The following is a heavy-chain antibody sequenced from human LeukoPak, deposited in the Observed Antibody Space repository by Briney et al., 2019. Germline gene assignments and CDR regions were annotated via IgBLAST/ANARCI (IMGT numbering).Heavy chain of an antibody. CDR1: GVTFSSYS. CDR3: ARVHTRSGGVDY. V-gene: IGHV3-21*01. Sequence: GGSLRLSCAASGVTFSSYSMNLVRQAPGKGLEWVSSISSSSSYIYYADSVKGRFTISRDNAKNSLYLQMNSLRAEDTAVYYCARVHTRSGGVDYWGQGTLVTVSS. J-gene: IGHJ4*02. CDR2: ISSSSSYI. D-gene: IGHD2-15*01.